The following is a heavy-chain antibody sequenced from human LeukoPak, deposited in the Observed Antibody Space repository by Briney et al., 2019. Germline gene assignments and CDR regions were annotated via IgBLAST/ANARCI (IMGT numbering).Heavy chain of an antibody. V-gene: IGHV3-66*01. Sequence: GGSLRLSCAASGFTFRSNYMSGVRQAPGKGLEWVAVIYSGGSTYYADSVKGRFTISRDNAKNALYLQMNGLRAEDTAVYYCARVDSGYLGYWGQGTLVTVSS. D-gene: IGHD3-22*01. CDR2: IYSGGST. CDR1: GFTFRSNY. J-gene: IGHJ4*02. CDR3: ARVDSGYLGY.